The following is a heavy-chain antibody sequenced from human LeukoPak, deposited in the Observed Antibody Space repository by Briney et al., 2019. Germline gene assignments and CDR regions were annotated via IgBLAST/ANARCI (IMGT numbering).Heavy chain of an antibody. CDR2: IYYSGST. D-gene: IGHD3-10*01. CDR1: GGSISSYY. Sequence: SETLSLTCTVSGGSISSYYWSWIRQPPGKGLEWIGYIYYSGSTNYNPSLRSRVTISVDTSKNQFSLRLSSVAAADTAVYYCARVSGKGPGSYFLDYWGQGTLVTVSS. V-gene: IGHV4-59*01. CDR3: ARVSGKGPGSYFLDY. J-gene: IGHJ4*02.